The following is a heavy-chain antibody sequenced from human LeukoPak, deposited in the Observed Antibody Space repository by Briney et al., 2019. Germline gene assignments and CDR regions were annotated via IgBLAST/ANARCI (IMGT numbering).Heavy chain of an antibody. J-gene: IGHJ6*04. CDR1: GYSFTSYW. D-gene: IGHD2-2*01. CDR2: IDPSDSYT. V-gene: IGHV5-10-1*01. CDR3: ARHDRTGEYQLSQGMDV. Sequence: GESLKISCKGSGYSFTSYWINWVRQMPGKGLEWMRRIDPSDSYTNYSPSFQGHVTISADKSISTAYLQWSSLKASDTAMYYCARHDRTGEYQLSQGMDVWGKGTTVTVSS.